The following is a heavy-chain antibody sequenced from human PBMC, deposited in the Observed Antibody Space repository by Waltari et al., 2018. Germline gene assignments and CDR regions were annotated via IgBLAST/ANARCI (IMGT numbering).Heavy chain of an antibody. CDR1: GGSVNNGEFF. CDR3: ARREGYNSLDY. J-gene: IGHJ4*02. D-gene: IGHD1-1*01. CDR2: IYYSGGT. V-gene: IGHV4-30-4*01. Sequence: QVQLQESGPGLVKPSQTLCLACSVCGGSVNNGEFFWSWIRQPPGKGLEWIGYIYYSGGTYYHPSLKSRLTMSVDTSKNQFSLNLRSVTAADTAVYYCARREGYNSLDYWGQGILVTVSS.